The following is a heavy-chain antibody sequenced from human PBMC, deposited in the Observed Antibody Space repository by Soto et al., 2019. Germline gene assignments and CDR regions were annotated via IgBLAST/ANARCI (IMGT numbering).Heavy chain of an antibody. CDR3: ARRPYYDSSGFEGGGMDV. D-gene: IGHD3-22*01. V-gene: IGHV4-39*01. CDR2: IYYSGST. J-gene: IGHJ6*02. Sequence: PSETLSLTCTVSGGSTSSSSYYWGWIRQPPGKGLEWIGSIYYSGSTYYNPSLKSRVTISVDTSKNQFSLKLSSVTAADTAVYYCARRPYYDSSGFEGGGMDVWGQGTTVTVSS. CDR1: GGSTSSSSYY.